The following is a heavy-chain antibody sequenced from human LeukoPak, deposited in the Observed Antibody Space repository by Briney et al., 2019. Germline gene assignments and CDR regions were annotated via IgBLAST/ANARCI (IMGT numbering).Heavy chain of an antibody. J-gene: IGHJ4*02. V-gene: IGHV3-21*04. Sequence: GGSLRLSCAASGFTFSSYSMNWVRQAPGKGLEWVASISTSSNFIYYADSMKGRFTISRDNSKNTLYLQMNSLRAEDTAVYYCARAGLVRGVNFFDYWGQGTLVTVSS. CDR1: GFTFSSYS. CDR3: ARAGLVRGVNFFDY. D-gene: IGHD3-10*01. CDR2: ISTSSNFI.